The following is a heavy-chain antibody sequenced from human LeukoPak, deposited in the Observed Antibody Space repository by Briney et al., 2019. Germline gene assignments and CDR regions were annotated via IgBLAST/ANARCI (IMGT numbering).Heavy chain of an antibody. J-gene: IGHJ6*04. Sequence: GGSLRLSCVASGFTFSTYATHWVRQAPGKGLEWVALILYDGTDKYYADSVKGRFTVSRDNSKNTLYLQMNSLRGEDTAVYYCAELGITMIGGVWGKGTTVTISS. CDR2: ILYDGTDK. V-gene: IGHV3-30*04. CDR1: GFTFSTYA. CDR3: AELGITMIGGV. D-gene: IGHD3-10*02.